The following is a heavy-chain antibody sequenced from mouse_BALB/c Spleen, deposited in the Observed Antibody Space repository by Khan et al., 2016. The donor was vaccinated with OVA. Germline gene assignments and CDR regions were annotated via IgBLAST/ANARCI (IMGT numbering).Heavy chain of an antibody. CDR1: GFSLTNFG. Sequence: VKLQESGPGLVQPSQSLSITCTVSGFSLTNFGVHWVRQSPGKGLEWLGVIWSGGSTDYNAAFKSRLSISKDNSKSQVFFKMNSLQANDTATYYWARREYLMTWFAYWGQGTLVTVSA. J-gene: IGHJ3*01. CDR3: ARREYLMTWFAY. CDR2: IWSGGST. V-gene: IGHV2-2*02.